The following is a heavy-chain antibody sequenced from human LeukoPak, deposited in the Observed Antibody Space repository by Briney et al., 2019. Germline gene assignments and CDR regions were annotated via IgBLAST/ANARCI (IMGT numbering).Heavy chain of an antibody. CDR1: GDSINSGGYF. Sequence: SQTLSLTCTVSGDSINSGGYFWSWIRQHPGKGLEWIGYIYYSRSTYYNPSLKSRVTISVDRSKNQFSLKLSSVTAADTAVYYCARNGAYCSGGSCYPSYFDYWGQGILVTVSS. V-gene: IGHV4-31*03. D-gene: IGHD2-15*01. CDR2: IYYSRST. CDR3: ARNGAYCSGGSCYPSYFDY. J-gene: IGHJ4*02.